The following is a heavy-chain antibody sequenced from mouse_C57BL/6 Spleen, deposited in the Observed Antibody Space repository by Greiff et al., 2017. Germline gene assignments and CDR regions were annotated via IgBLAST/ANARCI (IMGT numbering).Heavy chain of an antibody. CDR1: GYTFTDYY. CDR3: AREYGNYGYFDY. Sequence: VQLQQSGPVLVKPGASVKMSCKASGYTFTDYYMNWVKQSHGKSLEWIGVINPYNGGTSYNQKFKGKATLTVDKSSSTAYMELNSLTSEDSAVYYCAREYGNYGYFDYWGQGTTLTVSS. V-gene: IGHV1-19*01. J-gene: IGHJ2*01. CDR2: INPYNGGT. D-gene: IGHD2-1*01.